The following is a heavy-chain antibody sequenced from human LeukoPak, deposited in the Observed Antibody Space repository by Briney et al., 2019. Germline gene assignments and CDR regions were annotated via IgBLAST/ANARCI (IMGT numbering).Heavy chain of an antibody. Sequence: PSETLSLTCTVSGGSVSSGSYYWRWIRQPLGKGLEWIGYIYYSGSTNYNPSLKSRVTISVDRSKNQFSLKLSSVTAADTAVYYCARVGYCTNGVCYTYAFDIWGQGTMVTVSS. V-gene: IGHV4-61*01. CDR3: ARVGYCTNGVCYTYAFDI. CDR2: IYYSGST. D-gene: IGHD2-8*01. J-gene: IGHJ3*02. CDR1: GGSVSSGSYY.